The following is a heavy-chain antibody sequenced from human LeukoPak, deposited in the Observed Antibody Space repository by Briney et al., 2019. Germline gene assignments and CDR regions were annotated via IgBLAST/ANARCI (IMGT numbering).Heavy chain of an antibody. J-gene: IGHJ4*02. Sequence: PGGSLRLSCAASGFTFSSYEMNWVRQAPGKGLEGVSYISSSGSTIYYADSVKGRFTISRDNAKNSLYLQMNSLRAEDTAVYYCAREKRITMIVVVIRPSNYFDYWGQGTLVTVSS. CDR3: AREKRITMIVVVIRPSNYFDY. CDR1: GFTFSSYE. CDR2: ISSSGSTI. V-gene: IGHV3-48*03. D-gene: IGHD3-22*01.